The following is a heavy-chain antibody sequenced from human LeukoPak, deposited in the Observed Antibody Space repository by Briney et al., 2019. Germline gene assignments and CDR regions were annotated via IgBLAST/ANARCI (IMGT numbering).Heavy chain of an antibody. V-gene: IGHV3-23*01. CDR1: GGSFSGYY. J-gene: IGHJ4*02. Sequence: ETLSLTCAVYGGSFSGYYWSWVRQAPGKGLEWVSAISGSGGSTYYADSVKGRFTISRDNSKNTLYLQMNSLRAEDTAVYYCAKQGVITSILAFFDYWGQGTLVTVSS. CDR2: ISGSGGST. D-gene: IGHD3-22*01. CDR3: AKQGVITSILAFFDY.